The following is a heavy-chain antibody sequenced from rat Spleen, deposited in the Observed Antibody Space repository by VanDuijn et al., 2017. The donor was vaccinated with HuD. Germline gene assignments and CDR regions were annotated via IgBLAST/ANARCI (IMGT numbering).Heavy chain of an antibody. D-gene: IGHD1-12*02. CDR3: ARHGYDGSYYYWDY. Sequence: EVQLVESGGGLVQPGRSMKLSCAASGFTFSHYDMAWVRQAPKKGLEWVATISSDGGRNFYRDSVKGRFTISRDNAKSSLYLQMDSLRSEDTATYYCARHGYDGSYYYWDYWGQGVMVTVSS. CDR1: GFTFSHYD. CDR2: ISSDGGRN. V-gene: IGHV5-7*01. J-gene: IGHJ2*01.